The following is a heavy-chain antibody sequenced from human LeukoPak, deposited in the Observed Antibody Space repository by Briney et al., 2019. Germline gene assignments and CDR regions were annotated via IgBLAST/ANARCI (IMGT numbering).Heavy chain of an antibody. D-gene: IGHD3-16*01. CDR3: ARGSDGG. Sequence: PGGSLRLSCAASGFTFSSYSMNWVRQAPGKGLEWVSYIGSSSSTIYYADSVKGRFTISRDNAKNSLYLQMNSLRAEDTAVYYCARGSDGGWGQGTLVTVSS. CDR2: IGSSSSTI. J-gene: IGHJ4*02. CDR1: GFTFSSYS. V-gene: IGHV3-48*01.